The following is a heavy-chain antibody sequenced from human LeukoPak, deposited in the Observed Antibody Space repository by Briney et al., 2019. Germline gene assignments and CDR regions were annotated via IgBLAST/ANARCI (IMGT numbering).Heavy chain of an antibody. D-gene: IGHD3-22*01. J-gene: IGHJ4*02. CDR1: GGSISSGGYS. CDR2: IYYSGST. CDR3: ARAPSFWDYDSSGYYSNGFDY. V-gene: IGHV4-61*08. Sequence: PSETLSLTCAVSGGSISSGGYSWSWIRQPPGKGLEWIGYIYYSGSTNYNPSLKSRVTISVDTSKNQFSLKLSSVTAADTAVYYCARAPSFWDYDSSGYYSNGFDYWGQGTLVTVSS.